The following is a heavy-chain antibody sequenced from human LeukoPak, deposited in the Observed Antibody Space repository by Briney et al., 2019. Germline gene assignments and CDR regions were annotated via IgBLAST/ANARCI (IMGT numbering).Heavy chain of an antibody. D-gene: IGHD3-3*01. Sequence: GASVKVSCKASGYTFTNYGITWVRQASGQGLECMGWMNPTSGNTASAQKFQGRVTITWHNSISTAYVEVSSLRSEDSAVYYCARTTSYYDFWSGYSGGYSYYYMDVWGKGTTVTVSS. V-gene: IGHV1-8*03. CDR1: GYTFTNYG. CDR3: ARTTSYYDFWSGYSGGYSYYYMDV. J-gene: IGHJ6*03. CDR2: MNPTSGNT.